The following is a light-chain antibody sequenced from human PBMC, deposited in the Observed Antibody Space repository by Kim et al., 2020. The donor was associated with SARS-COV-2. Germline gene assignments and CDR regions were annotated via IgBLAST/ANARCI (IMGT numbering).Light chain of an antibody. J-gene: IGKJ4*01. CDR2: GTS. V-gene: IGKV1-16*02. CDR3: QQYKSYPRT. CDR1: QDINHY. Sequence: SASVGDTVTITCRASQDINHYLAWFQQKPGKAPKSLIYGTSNLRGGVPSKFNGSGSATDFTLTISSLQPEDFATYDCQQYKSYPRTFGGGTKLEI.